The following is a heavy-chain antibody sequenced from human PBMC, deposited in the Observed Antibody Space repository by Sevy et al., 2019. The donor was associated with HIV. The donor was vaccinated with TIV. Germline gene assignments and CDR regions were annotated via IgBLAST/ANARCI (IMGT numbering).Heavy chain of an antibody. V-gene: IGHV3-48*01. CDR3: ARGTDLWYFDY. J-gene: IGHJ4*02. D-gene: IGHD4-17*01. Sequence: GGSLRLSCAASGFTFSSYSMNWVRQAPGKGLEWVSYISSSSSNIYYADSVKGRFTISRDNAKNSLYLQMNSLRAEDTAVYYCARGTDLWYFDYWGQGTLVTVSS. CDR1: GFTFSSYS. CDR2: ISSSSSNI.